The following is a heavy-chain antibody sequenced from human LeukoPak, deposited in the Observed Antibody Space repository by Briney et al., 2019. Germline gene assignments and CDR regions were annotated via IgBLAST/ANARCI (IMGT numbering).Heavy chain of an antibody. D-gene: IGHD3-10*01. CDR2: INHSGSTT. Sequence: PSETLSLTCAVYGGSFSDYYWSWIRQSPGKGLEWIGEINHSGSTTNYNPSLKNRVTISVDTSKKQFSLKLSSVTAADTAVYYCARRRWRYGSGSYDYWGQGTLVTVSS. CDR1: GGSFSDYY. CDR3: ARRRWRYGSGSYDY. V-gene: IGHV4-34*01. J-gene: IGHJ4*02.